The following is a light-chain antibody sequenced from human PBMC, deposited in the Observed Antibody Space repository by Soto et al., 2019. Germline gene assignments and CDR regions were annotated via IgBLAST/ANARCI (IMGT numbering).Light chain of an antibody. J-gene: IGKJ1*01. Sequence: DIQMTQSPSTLSASVGDRVTITCRASQSINNWLAWYQQKPGQAPKLLIYKASNLASGVPSRFSGSGSGTEFTLSISSLQPDDFATYYCQQYSGSSNTFGQGTKVEVK. CDR2: KAS. CDR3: QQYSGSSNT. V-gene: IGKV1-5*03. CDR1: QSINNW.